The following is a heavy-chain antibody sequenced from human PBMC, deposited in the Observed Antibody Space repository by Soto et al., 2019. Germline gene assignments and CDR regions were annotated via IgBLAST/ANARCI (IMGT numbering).Heavy chain of an antibody. CDR2: ISSSSSYI. CDR3: ARGQLYSSSWPLDY. V-gene: IGHV3-21*01. D-gene: IGHD6-13*01. Sequence: GGSLRLSCAASGFTFSSYSMNWVRQAPGKGLEWVSSISSSSSYIYYADSVKGRFTISRDNAKNSLSLQMNSLRAEDTAVYYCARGQLYSSSWPLDYWGQGTLVTVSS. J-gene: IGHJ4*02. CDR1: GFTFSSYS.